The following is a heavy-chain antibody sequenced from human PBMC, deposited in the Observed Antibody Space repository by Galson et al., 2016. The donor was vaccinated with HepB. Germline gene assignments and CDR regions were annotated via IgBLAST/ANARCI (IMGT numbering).Heavy chain of an antibody. CDR1: GDSVSSNNAA. Sequence: CAISGDSVSSNNAAWNWIRQSPSRGLEWLGRTYYRSEWYNDYAVSVKSRITVNPDTSKNQFSLHLNAVTPEDTAAYYCARAWGRGRYYYSSGNLNLVGGLDGWGQGTTVSVSS. V-gene: IGHV6-1*01. CDR3: ARAWGRGRYYYSSGNLNLVGGLDG. D-gene: IGHD3-10*01. CDR2: TYYRSEWYN. J-gene: IGHJ6*02.